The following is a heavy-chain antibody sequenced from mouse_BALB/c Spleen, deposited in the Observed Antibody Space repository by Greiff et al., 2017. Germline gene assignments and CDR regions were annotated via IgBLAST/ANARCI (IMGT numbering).Heavy chain of an antibody. V-gene: IGHV3-8*02. CDR3: ARYKSYGNYPFDY. Sequence: VQLQQSGPSLVKPSQTLSLTCSVTGDSITSGYWNWIRKFPGNKLEYMGYISYSGSTYYNPSLKSRISITRDTSKNQYYLQLNSVTTEDTATYYCARYKSYGNYPFDYWGQGTTLTVSS. D-gene: IGHD2-1*01. CDR2: ISYSGST. CDR1: GDSITSGY. J-gene: IGHJ2*01.